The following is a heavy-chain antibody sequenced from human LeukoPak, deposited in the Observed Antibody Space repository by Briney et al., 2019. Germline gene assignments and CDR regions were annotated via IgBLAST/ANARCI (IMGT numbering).Heavy chain of an antibody. J-gene: IGHJ4*02. Sequence: PSETLSLTCAVYGGSFSGYYLNWIRQPPGKGLEWIGETSHSGSTNYNPSLKSRVIISVDTSKNQSSLKLSSVTAADAAVYYCAATIYSGFDSLDYWGQGTLVTVSS. CDR2: TSHSGST. CDR3: AATIYSGFDSLDY. V-gene: IGHV4-34*01. CDR1: GGSFSGYY. D-gene: IGHD5-12*01.